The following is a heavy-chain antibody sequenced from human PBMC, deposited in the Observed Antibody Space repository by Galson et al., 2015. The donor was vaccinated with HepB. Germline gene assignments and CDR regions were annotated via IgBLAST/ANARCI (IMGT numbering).Heavy chain of an antibody. J-gene: IGHJ6*02. CDR3: AKASGGYSYGYFKYYYYYYGMDV. CDR2: ISYDGSNK. V-gene: IGHV3-30*18. Sequence: SLRLSCAASGFTFSSYGMHWVRQAPGKGLEWVEVISYDGSNKYYADSVKGRFTISRDNSKNTLYLKMNSLRAEDTAVYYCAKASGGYSYGYFKYYYYYYGMDVWGQGTTVTVSS. D-gene: IGHD5-18*01. CDR1: GFTFSSYG.